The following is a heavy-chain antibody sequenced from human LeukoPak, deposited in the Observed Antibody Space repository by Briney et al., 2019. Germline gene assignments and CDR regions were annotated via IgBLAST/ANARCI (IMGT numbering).Heavy chain of an antibody. CDR3: ARDRYYGSGTIAGLY. V-gene: IGHV3-33*01. Sequence: GGSLRLSCAASGFTFSSYGMHWVRQAPGKGLEWVAVIWYDGSNKYYADSVKGRFTISRDNSKNTPYLQMNSLRAEDTAVYYCARDRYYGSGTIAGLYWGQGTLVTVSS. D-gene: IGHD3-10*01. CDR1: GFTFSSYG. CDR2: IWYDGSNK. J-gene: IGHJ4*02.